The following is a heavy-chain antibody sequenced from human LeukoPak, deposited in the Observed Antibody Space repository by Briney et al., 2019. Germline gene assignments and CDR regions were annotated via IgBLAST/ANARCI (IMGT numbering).Heavy chain of an antibody. V-gene: IGHV1-45*02. CDR3: ARSYCGGDCYSAFDI. J-gene: IGHJ3*02. Sequence: SVKVSCKASGYTFTYRYLHWVRQAPGQALEWMGWITPSNGNTNYAQKFQDRVTITRDRSMSTAYMELSSLRSEDTAMYYCARSYCGGDCYSAFDIWGQGTMVTVSS. CDR2: ITPSNGNT. CDR1: GYTFTYRY. D-gene: IGHD2-21*02.